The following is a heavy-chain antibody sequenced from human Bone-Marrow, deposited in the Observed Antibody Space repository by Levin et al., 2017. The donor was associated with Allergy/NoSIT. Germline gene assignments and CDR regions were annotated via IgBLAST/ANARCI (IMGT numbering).Heavy chain of an antibody. CDR3: AKDKEDYGDYDWYFDL. CDR1: GFTFDDYA. Sequence: SLKISCAASGFTFDDYAMHWVRQAPGKGLEWVSGISWNSGSIGYADSVKGRFTISRDNAKNSLYLQMNSLRAEDTALYYCAKDKEDYGDYDWYFDLWGRGTLVTVSS. D-gene: IGHD4-17*01. CDR2: ISWNSGSI. J-gene: IGHJ2*01. V-gene: IGHV3-9*01.